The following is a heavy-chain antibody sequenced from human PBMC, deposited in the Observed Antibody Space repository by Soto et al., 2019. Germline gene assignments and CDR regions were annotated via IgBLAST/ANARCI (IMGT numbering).Heavy chain of an antibody. CDR3: ARSYSSGWEFDY. V-gene: IGHV3-11*01. D-gene: IGHD6-19*01. Sequence: PGGSLRLSCGASGFTFSNYYMSWLRQAPGKGLEWVSYISSTGRTIYYADSVKGRFTVSRDNAQNSLSLKLNSLRVEDTAVYYYARSYSSGWEFDYWGQGTQVTVSS. CDR1: GFTFSNYY. CDR2: ISSTGRTI. J-gene: IGHJ4*02.